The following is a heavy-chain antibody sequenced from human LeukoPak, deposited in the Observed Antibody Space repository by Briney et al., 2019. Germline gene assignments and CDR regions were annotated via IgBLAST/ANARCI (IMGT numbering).Heavy chain of an antibody. CDR3: AILQVAGTDFDY. V-gene: IGHV3-30*03. D-gene: IGHD6-19*01. CDR2: ISYDGSNK. Sequence: PGGSLRLSCAASGFTFRSYGMHWVRQAPGKGLEWVAVISYDGSNKYYEDSVKGRFTISRDNSKNTLYLQMNSLRAEDTAVYYCAILQVAGTDFDYWGQGTLVTVSS. J-gene: IGHJ4*02. CDR1: GFTFRSYG.